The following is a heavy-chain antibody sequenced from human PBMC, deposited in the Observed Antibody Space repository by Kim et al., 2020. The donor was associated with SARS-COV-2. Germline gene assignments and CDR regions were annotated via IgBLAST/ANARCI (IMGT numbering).Heavy chain of an antibody. CDR2: T. Sequence: TNYSPSFQGHVTISADKSISTAYLQWSSLKVSDTAMYYCARHSALGAFDIWGQGTMVTVSS. J-gene: IGHJ3*02. D-gene: IGHD3-10*01. V-gene: IGHV5-10-1*01. CDR3: ARHSALGAFDI.